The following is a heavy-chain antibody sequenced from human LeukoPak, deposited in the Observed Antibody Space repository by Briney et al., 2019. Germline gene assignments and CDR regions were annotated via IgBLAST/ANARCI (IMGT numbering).Heavy chain of an antibody. CDR1: GGSISSSSYY. D-gene: IGHD7-27*01. Sequence: SETLSLTCTVSGGSISSSSYYWGWIRQPPGKGLEWIGSIYYSGSTYYNPSLKSRVTISVDTSKNQFSLKLSSVTAADTAVYYCARQNWASDYWGQGTLVTVSS. V-gene: IGHV4-39*01. CDR2: IYYSGST. J-gene: IGHJ4*02. CDR3: ARQNWASDY.